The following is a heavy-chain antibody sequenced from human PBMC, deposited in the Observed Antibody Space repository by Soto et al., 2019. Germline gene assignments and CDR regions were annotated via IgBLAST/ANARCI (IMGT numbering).Heavy chain of an antibody. CDR2: IAPTSGST. D-gene: IGHD3-3*01. CDR1: GYTFTSYY. V-gene: IGHV1-46*01. CDR3: ARESCDFWSGSLY. J-gene: IGHJ4*02. Sequence: QVQLVQSGAEVMKPGASVKVSCKASGYTFTSYYIHWVRQAPGHGLEWMGIIAPTSGSTTYAQKLQGRLTVTRDTSTSTVYMELSRLTSDDTAVYYCARESCDFWSGSLYWGQGTLVTVSS.